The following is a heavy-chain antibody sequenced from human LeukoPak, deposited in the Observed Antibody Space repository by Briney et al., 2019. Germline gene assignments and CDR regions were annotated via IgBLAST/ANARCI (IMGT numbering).Heavy chain of an antibody. V-gene: IGHV3-73*01. CDR1: GFAFSGSA. J-gene: IGHJ4*02. CDR3: ARSTREVGERFDY. Sequence: PGGSLKLSCAASGFAFSGSALHWVRQASGKGLESVGRIRSKVNIYSTAYTASVRGRFTISRDDSKNMAYLEMSSLKSEDTAVYYCARSTREVGERFDYWGQGTLVTVSS. CDR2: IRSKVNIYST. D-gene: IGHD3-10*01.